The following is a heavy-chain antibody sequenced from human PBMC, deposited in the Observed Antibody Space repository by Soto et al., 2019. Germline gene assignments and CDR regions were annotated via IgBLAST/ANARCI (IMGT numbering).Heavy chain of an antibody. V-gene: IGHV4-34*01. CDR2: INHSGST. CDR1: GGSFSGYY. Sequence: PSETLSLTCAVYGGSFSGYYWSWIRQPPGKGLEWIGEINHSGSTNYNPSLKSRVTISVDTSKNQFSLKLSSVTAADTAVYYCARGSRIAAANDAFDIWGQGTMVTVSS. CDR3: ARGSRIAAANDAFDI. J-gene: IGHJ3*02. D-gene: IGHD6-13*01.